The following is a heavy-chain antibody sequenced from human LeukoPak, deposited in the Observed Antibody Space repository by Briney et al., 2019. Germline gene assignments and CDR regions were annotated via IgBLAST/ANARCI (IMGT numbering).Heavy chain of an antibody. Sequence: GGSLRLSCAASGFTFSSYAMTWVRQAPGKGLEWVSSISRTSNYIYYADSVKGRFTISRDNANNSLYLQMNSLRAEDTAVYYCARDLEDYDFWSGTNPWGQGTLVTVSS. J-gene: IGHJ5*02. D-gene: IGHD3-3*01. CDR3: ARDLEDYDFWSGTNP. CDR1: GFTFSSYA. V-gene: IGHV3-21*01. CDR2: ISRTSNYI.